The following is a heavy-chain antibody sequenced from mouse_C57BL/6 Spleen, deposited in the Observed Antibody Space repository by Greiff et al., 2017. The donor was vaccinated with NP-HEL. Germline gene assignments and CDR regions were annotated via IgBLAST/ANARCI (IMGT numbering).Heavy chain of an antibody. Sequence: QVQLKESGAELVRPGTSVKVSCKASGYAFTNYLIEWVKQRPGQGLEWIGVINPGSGGTNSNEKFKGKATLTADKSSSTAYMQLSSLTSEDSAVYFCARRSVLRPFDYWGQGTTLTVSS. J-gene: IGHJ2*01. D-gene: IGHD2-4*01. CDR3: ARRSVLRPFDY. CDR2: INPGSGGT. V-gene: IGHV1-54*01. CDR1: GYAFTNYL.